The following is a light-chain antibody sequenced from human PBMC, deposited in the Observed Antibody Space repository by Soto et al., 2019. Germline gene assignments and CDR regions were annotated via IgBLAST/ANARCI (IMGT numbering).Light chain of an antibody. Sequence: QLVLTQSPSASASLGASVKLTCTLSSGHSSYAIAWHQQQPEKGPRYLMKLNSDGSHNKGDGIPDRFSGSSSGAERYLTISSLQSEDEADYYCQTWDTDIRVFGGGTQLTVL. V-gene: IGLV4-69*01. CDR3: QTWDTDIRV. CDR1: SGHSSYA. CDR2: LNSDGSH. J-gene: IGLJ3*02.